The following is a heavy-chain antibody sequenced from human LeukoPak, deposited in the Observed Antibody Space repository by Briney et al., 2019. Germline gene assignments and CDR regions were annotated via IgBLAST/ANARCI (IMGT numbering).Heavy chain of an antibody. CDR3: ASRRPESSSLPFDY. D-gene: IGHD6-6*01. CDR2: ISRSSSYK. J-gene: IGHJ4*02. CDR1: GFTFSSYS. Sequence: PGGSLRLSCAASGFTFSSYSMNWVRQAPGKGLEWVSSISRSSSYKYYADSVKGRFTISRDNAKNSLYLQMNSLRAEDTAMYYCASRRPESSSLPFDYWGQGTLVTVSS. V-gene: IGHV3-21*01.